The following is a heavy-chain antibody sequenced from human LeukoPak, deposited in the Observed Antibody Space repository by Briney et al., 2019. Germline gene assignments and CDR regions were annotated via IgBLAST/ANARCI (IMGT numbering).Heavy chain of an antibody. V-gene: IGHV3-11*01. CDR2: ISSSGSTK. J-gene: IGHJ4*02. D-gene: IGHD3-22*01. CDR3: ARVLGHYDSSGPHFDY. CDR1: GFTFSDYY. Sequence: GGSLRLSCAASGFTFSDYYMSWIRQAPGKGLEWVSYISSSGSTKYYADSVKGRFTISRDNAKNSLYLQMNSLRAEDTAVYYCARVLGHYDSSGPHFDYWGQGTLVTVSS.